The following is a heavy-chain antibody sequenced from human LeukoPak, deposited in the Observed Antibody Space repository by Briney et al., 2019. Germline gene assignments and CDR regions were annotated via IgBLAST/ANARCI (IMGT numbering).Heavy chain of an antibody. J-gene: IGHJ4*02. V-gene: IGHV4-39*01. D-gene: IGHD2-15*01. CDR2: IYYSGST. Sequence: PSEILSLTCTVSGGSISSSSYYWGWIRQPPGKGLEWIGSIYYSGSTYYNPSLKSRVTISVDTSKNQFSLKLSSVTAADTAVYYCARGKCSGGSCYGGFDYWGQGTLVTVSS. CDR1: GGSISSSSYY. CDR3: ARGKCSGGSCYGGFDY.